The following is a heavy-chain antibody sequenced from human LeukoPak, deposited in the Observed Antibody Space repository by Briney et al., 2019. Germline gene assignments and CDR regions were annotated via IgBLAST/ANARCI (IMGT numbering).Heavy chain of an antibody. CDR3: AKDRGSDSSGYYYVDAFDI. D-gene: IGHD3-22*01. V-gene: IGHV3-15*01. CDR1: GFTIAHAW. Sequence: GGSLRLSCAASGFTIAHAWMTWVRQAPGKGLEWVGRLKSVIDGGTTDYAAPVKDRFIISRDDSTNTVYLQMNSLRAEDTAVYYCAKDRGSDSSGYYYVDAFDIWGQGTMVTVSS. J-gene: IGHJ3*02. CDR2: LKSVIDGGTT.